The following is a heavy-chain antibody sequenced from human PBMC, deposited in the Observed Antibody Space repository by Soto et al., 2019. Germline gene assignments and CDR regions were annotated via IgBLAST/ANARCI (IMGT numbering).Heavy chain of an antibody. CDR1: GSTFSSYA. J-gene: IGHJ5*02. D-gene: IGHD6-13*01. V-gene: IGHV3-23*01. CDR3: AKDRDSSSWYWFDP. CDR2: ISGSGGST. Sequence: GGSLRLSCVAFGSTFSSYAMSWVRQAPGKGLEWVSAISGSGGSTYYADSVKGRFTISRDNSKNTLYLQMNSLRAEDTAVYYCAKDRDSSSWYWFDPWGQGTLVTVS.